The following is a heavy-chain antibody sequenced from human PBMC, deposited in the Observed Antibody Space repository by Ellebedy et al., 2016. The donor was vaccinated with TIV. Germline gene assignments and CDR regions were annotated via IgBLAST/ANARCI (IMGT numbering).Heavy chain of an antibody. CDR1: GFTFSSYG. J-gene: IGHJ4*02. CDR2: ISYDGTSK. V-gene: IGHV3-30*03. CDR3: ARDLDKSSGWYGGAAY. D-gene: IGHD6-19*01. Sequence: PGGSLRLSCAASGFTFSSYGMHWVRQPPGKGLEWVAVISYDGTSKYYADSVKGRFTISRDNSMTTLYLEMNSLRAEDTAVYYCARDLDKSSGWYGGAAYWGQGTLVTVSS.